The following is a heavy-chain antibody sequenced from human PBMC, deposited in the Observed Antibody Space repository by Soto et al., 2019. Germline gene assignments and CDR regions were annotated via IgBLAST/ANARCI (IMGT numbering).Heavy chain of an antibody. CDR3: ARLGSGDLLDY. V-gene: IGHV4-39*01. D-gene: IGHD3-10*01. Sequence: SETLSLTCTVSGGSISSSSYYWGWIRQPPGKGLEWIGSIYYSGSTYYNPSLKSRVTISVDTSKNRFSLKLSSVTAADTAVYYCARLGSGDLLDYWGQGTLVTVSS. CDR1: GGSISSSSYY. J-gene: IGHJ4*02. CDR2: IYYSGST.